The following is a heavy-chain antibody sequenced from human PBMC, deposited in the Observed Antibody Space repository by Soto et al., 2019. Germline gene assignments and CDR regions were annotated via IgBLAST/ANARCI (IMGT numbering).Heavy chain of an antibody. V-gene: IGHV5-51*01. CDR2: IYPGDSDT. J-gene: IGHJ3*02. D-gene: IGHD5-12*01. Sequence: GESLKISCKGSGYSFTSYWIGWVRQMPGKGLEWMGIIYPGDSDTRYSPSFQGRVTISADKSISTAYLQWSSLKASDTAMYYCARGWGDGYNYGDAFDIWGQGTMVTVSS. CDR1: GYSFTSYW. CDR3: ARGWGDGYNYGDAFDI.